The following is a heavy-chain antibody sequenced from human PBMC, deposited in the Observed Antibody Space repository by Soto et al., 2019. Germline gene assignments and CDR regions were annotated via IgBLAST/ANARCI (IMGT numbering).Heavy chain of an antibody. Sequence: EVQLVESGGGLVQPGGSLRLPCAASGFTFSGYWMHWVRQAPGKGLVWVSRINTDGSRTSYADSVKGRFTISRDNAKNTVYLQMNSLRAEETAVYYCARVKSGSYDWFDPWGQGTLVTVSS. CDR2: INTDGSRT. J-gene: IGHJ5*02. CDR3: ARVKSGSYDWFDP. D-gene: IGHD3-10*01. CDR1: GFTFSGYW. V-gene: IGHV3-74*01.